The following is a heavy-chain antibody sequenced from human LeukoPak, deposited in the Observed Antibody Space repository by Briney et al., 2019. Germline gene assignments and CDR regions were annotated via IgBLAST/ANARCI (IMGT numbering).Heavy chain of an antibody. CDR1: GFTFSSYG. CDR2: ISVRRGNT. D-gene: IGHD3-22*01. Sequence: PGGSLRLSCAASGFTFSSYGMSWVRQAPGKGLEWVSTISVRRGNTYYADSVKGRFTISRDNSKNTLYLQMNSLRAEDTAVYYCAKAHDSSALDYWGQGTLVTVSS. CDR3: AKAHDSSALDY. V-gene: IGHV3-23*01. J-gene: IGHJ4*02.